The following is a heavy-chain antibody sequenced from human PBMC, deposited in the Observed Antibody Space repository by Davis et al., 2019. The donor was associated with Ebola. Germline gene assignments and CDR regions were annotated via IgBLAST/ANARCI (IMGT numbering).Heavy chain of an antibody. V-gene: IGHV1-18*01. CDR3: ASWGRGVVVAVENWFDP. CDR2: ISAYNGNT. Sequence: ASVKVSCKASGYTFTSYGISWVRQAPGQGLEWMGWISAYNGNTNYAQKFQGRVTITADESTSTAYMELSSLRSEDTAVYYCASWGRGVVVAVENWFDPWGQGTLVTVSS. CDR1: GYTFTSYG. J-gene: IGHJ5*02. D-gene: IGHD2-15*01.